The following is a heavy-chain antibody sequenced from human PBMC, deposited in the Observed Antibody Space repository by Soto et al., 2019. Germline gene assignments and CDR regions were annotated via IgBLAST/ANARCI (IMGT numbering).Heavy chain of an antibody. CDR1: GFRFSDYG. CDR2: IYATGTT. D-gene: IGHD1-1*01. J-gene: IGHJ5*02. V-gene: IGHV4-4*07. Sequence: PGGSLRLSCAGSGFRFSDYGISWIRKSAGKGLEWIGRIYATGTTDYNPSLKSRVMMSVDTSKKQFSLKLRSVTAADTAVYYCVRDGTKTLRDWFDPWGQGISVTVSS. CDR3: VRDGTKTLRDWFDP.